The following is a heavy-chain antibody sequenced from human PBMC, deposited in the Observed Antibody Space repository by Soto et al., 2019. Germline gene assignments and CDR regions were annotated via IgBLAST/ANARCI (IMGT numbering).Heavy chain of an antibody. CDR1: GGSISSGGYY. CDR2: IYYSGST. V-gene: IGHV4-31*03. Sequence: KPSETLSLTCTVSGGSISSGGYYRSWIRQHPGKGPEWIGYIYYSGSTYYNPSLKSRVTISVDTSKNQFSLKLSSVTAADTAVYYCARDAVGKRGSSYYNWFDPWGQGTLVTVSS. D-gene: IGHD6-13*01. CDR3: ARDAVGKRGSSYYNWFDP. J-gene: IGHJ5*02.